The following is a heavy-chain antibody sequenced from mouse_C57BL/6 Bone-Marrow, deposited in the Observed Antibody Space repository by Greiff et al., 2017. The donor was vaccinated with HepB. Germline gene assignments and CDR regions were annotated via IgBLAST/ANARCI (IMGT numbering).Heavy chain of an antibody. CDR1: GYTFTNYW. CDR2: IYPGGGYT. CDR3: ASGAWFAY. V-gene: IGHV1-63*01. J-gene: IGHJ3*01. Sequence: QVQLQQSGAELVRPGPSVKMSCKASGYTFTNYWIGWAKQRPGHGLEWIGDIYPGGGYTNYNETFKGKATLTADKSSSTAYMQFSSLTSEDSAIYYCASGAWFAYCGQGTLVTVSA.